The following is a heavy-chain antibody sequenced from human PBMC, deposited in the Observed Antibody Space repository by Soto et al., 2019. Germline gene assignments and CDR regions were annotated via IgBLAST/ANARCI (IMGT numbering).Heavy chain of an antibody. D-gene: IGHD2-8*01. J-gene: IGHJ3*02. CDR2: INPSGGST. V-gene: IGHV1-46*01. Sequence: ASVKVSCKASGYTFTSYYMHWVRQAPGQGLEWMGIINPSGGSTSYAQKFQGRVTMTRDTSTSTVYMELSSLRSEDTAVYYCARVYCTIGVCKGGDAFDTWGQGKMVTVSS. CDR1: GYTFTSYY. CDR3: ARVYCTIGVCKGGDAFDT.